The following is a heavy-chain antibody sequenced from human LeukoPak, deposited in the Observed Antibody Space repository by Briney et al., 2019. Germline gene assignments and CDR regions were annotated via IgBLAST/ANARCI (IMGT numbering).Heavy chain of an antibody. CDR1: GFTFSSYA. CDR2: ISYDGSNK. Sequence: GGSLRLSCAASGFTFSSYAMHWVRQAPGKGLEWVAVISYDGSNKYYADSVKGRFTISRDNSKNTLYLQMNSLRAEDTAVYYCARDQYYYGSGSYSYFDYWGQGTLVTVSS. J-gene: IGHJ4*02. CDR3: ARDQYYYGSGSYSYFDY. D-gene: IGHD3-10*01. V-gene: IGHV3-30*04.